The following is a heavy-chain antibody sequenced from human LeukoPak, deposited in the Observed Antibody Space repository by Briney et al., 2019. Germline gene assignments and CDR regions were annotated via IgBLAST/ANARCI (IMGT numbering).Heavy chain of an antibody. J-gene: IGHJ4*02. CDR2: IFYNGNT. V-gene: IGHV4-31*03. Sequence: SETLSLTCTVSGGSISSGGYYWSWIRQHPGKGLEWIGYIFYNGNTYYNPSVKSRVTISGDTSKNRFSLNLRSVTAADTAMYYCVRGMRSGGNSPWDSWGQGTLVTVSS. CDR3: VRGMRSGGNSPWDS. CDR1: GGSISSGGYY. D-gene: IGHD4-23*01.